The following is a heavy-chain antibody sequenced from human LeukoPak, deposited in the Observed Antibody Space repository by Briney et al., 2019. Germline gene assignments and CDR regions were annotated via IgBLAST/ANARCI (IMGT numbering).Heavy chain of an antibody. J-gene: IGHJ4*02. V-gene: IGHV4-34*01. CDR2: INHGGST. CDR3: ARLWILYYYDSSGYVFDY. Sequence: PSETLSLTCAVYGGSFSGYYWSWIRQPPGKGLEWIGEINHGGSTNYNPSLKSRVTISIDTSKNQFSLNLSSVTAADTAVYYCARLWILYYYDSSGYVFDYWGQGTLVTVSS. D-gene: IGHD3-22*01. CDR1: GGSFSGYY.